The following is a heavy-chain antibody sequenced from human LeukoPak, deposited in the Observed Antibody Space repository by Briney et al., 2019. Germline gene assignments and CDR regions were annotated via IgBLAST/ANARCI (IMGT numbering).Heavy chain of an antibody. CDR3: ARAPPYSRGLDY. CDR1: GFTFSSYA. Sequence: GRSLRLSCVASGFTFSSYAMHWVRQAPGKGLEWVAVISYDGSNKYYADSVKGRFTISRDNSKNTLYLQMNSLRAEDTAVYYCARAPPYSRGLDYWGQGTLVTVSS. D-gene: IGHD6-13*01. J-gene: IGHJ4*02. V-gene: IGHV3-30*04. CDR2: ISYDGSNK.